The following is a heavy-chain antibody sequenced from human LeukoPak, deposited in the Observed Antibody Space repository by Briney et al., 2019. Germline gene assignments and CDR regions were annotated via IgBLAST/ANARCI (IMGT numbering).Heavy chain of an antibody. CDR2: INPNSGGT. J-gene: IGHJ6*02. Sequence: GASVTVSCKASGYTFTGYYRHWVRQAPGQGLEWMGCINPNSGGTKYAQRFQGRVTMTRDTSISTAYMELSRLTSDDTAVYHCARTGSMDFWGQGTTVTVSS. D-gene: IGHD3-10*01. V-gene: IGHV1-2*02. CDR3: ARTGSMDF. CDR1: GYTFTGYY.